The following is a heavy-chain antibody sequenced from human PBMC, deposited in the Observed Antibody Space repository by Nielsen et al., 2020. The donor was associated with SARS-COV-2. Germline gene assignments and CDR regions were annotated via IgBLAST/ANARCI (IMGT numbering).Heavy chain of an antibody. Sequence: LSLTCAASGFTFSSYGMHWVRQAPGKGLEWVAVIWCDGSNKYYADSVKGRFTISRDNSKNTLYLQMNSLRAEDTAMYYCAREGAGSSVYYGLDVWGQGTTVTVSS. J-gene: IGHJ6*02. V-gene: IGHV3-33*01. D-gene: IGHD6-13*01. CDR1: GFTFSSYG. CDR3: AREGAGSSVYYGLDV. CDR2: IWCDGSNK.